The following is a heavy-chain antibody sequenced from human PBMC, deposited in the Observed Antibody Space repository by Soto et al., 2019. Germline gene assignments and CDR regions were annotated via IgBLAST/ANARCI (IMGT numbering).Heavy chain of an antibody. Sequence: SETLSLTCTISGGSISSHYWSWIRQPPGQGLEWVGYMYYSGSPNYNPSLKSRVTISVDTSKNQFSLNLSFVTAADTAVYYCARGAAAGRSDYWGQGPLVTVSS. CDR1: GGSISSHY. D-gene: IGHD6-13*01. J-gene: IGHJ4*02. V-gene: IGHV4-59*11. CDR2: MYYSGSP. CDR3: ARGAAAGRSDY.